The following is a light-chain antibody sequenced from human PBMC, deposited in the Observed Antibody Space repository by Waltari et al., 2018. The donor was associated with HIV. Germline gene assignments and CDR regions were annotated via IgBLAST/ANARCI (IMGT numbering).Light chain of an antibody. Sequence: QSALTQTASVSGSPGQSITISCTGTNSDIGSYNLVSWYQLLPGKAPKVMIYEVTKRPSGVSNRFSGSKSGNTASLTISGLQAEDEADYYCCSYAGSSTFVFGGGTKVTVL. CDR2: EVT. J-gene: IGLJ2*01. CDR3: CSYAGSSTFV. CDR1: NSDIGSYNL. V-gene: IGLV2-23*02.